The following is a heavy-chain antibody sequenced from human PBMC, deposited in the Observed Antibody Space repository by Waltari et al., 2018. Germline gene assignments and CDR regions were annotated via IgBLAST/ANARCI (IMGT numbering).Heavy chain of an antibody. J-gene: IGHJ3*02. D-gene: IGHD2-15*01. CDR1: GGSISSGSYY. V-gene: IGHV4-61*09. Sequence: QVQLQESGPGLVKPSQTLSLTCTVSGGSISSGSYYWSWNRRPAGKGLEWIGYIYTSGSTNYNPSLKSRFTISVDTSKNQFSLKLSSVTAADTAVYYCARICSGGSCYSYAFDIWGQGTMVTVSS. CDR3: ARICSGGSCYSYAFDI. CDR2: IYTSGST.